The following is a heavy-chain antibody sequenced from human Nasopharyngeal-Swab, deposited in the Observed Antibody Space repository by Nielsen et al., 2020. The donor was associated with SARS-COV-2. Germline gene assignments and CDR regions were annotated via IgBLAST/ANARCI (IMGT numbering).Heavy chain of an antibody. J-gene: IGHJ6*02. Sequence: TLSLTCTVSGGSISSSSYYWGWIRQPPGKGLEWIGSIYYSGSTYYNPSLKSRVTISVDTSKTQFSLKLSSVTAAETAVYYCARHRGLRSYYYGMDVWGQGTTVTVSS. D-gene: IGHD4-17*01. CDR2: IYYSGST. CDR3: ARHRGLRSYYYGMDV. V-gene: IGHV4-39*01. CDR1: GGSISSSSYY.